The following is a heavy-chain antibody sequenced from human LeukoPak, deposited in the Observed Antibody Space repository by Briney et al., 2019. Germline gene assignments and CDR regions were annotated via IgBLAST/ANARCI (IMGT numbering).Heavy chain of an antibody. CDR1: GYTFTGYY. CDR3: ARAYYDSSGYYYETNRPFDY. CDR2: INPKNGGS. Sequence: ASVKVSCKASGYTFTGYYIHWVRQAPGQGLELVGWINPKNGGSNYAQKFQGRVTMTRDRSISTAYMELSRLRSDDTAVYYCARAYYDSSGYYYETNRPFDYWGQGTLVTVSS. J-gene: IGHJ4*02. D-gene: IGHD3-22*01. V-gene: IGHV1-2*02.